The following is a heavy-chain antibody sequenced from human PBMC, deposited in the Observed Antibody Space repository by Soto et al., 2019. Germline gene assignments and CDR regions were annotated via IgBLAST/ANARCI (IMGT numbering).Heavy chain of an antibody. CDR2: ISASNGNT. CDR1: GYTFTSYG. V-gene: IGHV1-18*01. CDR3: ASDLTPPDY. J-gene: IGHJ4*02. Sequence: QVQLVQSGAEVKKPGASVKVSCKASGYTFTSYGISWVRQAPGQGLEWMGWISASNGNTNYAQKPQXXXTXXTDTSTSTAYMELRSLRSDDTAVYYCASDLTPPDYWGQGTLVTVSS.